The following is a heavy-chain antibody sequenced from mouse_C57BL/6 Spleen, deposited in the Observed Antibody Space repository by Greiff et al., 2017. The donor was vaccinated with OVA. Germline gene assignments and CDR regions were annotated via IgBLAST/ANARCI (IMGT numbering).Heavy chain of an antibody. CDR3: TRGEALVPYYFDY. CDR1: GFTFSSYA. D-gene: IGHD5-1*01. J-gene: IGHJ2*01. V-gene: IGHV5-9-1*02. CDR2: ISSGGDYI. Sequence: EVMLVESGEGLVKPGGSLKLSCAASGFTFSSYAMSWVRQTPEKRLEWVAYISSGGDYIYYADTVKGRFTISRDNARNTLYLQMSSLKSEDTAMYYCTRGEALVPYYFDYWGQGTTLTVSS.